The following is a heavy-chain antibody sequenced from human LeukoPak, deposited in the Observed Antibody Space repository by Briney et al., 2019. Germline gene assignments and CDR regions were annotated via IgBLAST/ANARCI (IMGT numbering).Heavy chain of an antibody. Sequence: LSGGSLRLSCAASGFTFSNYWMSWARQAPGKGLEWVANIKQDGSEKYYVDSVKGRFTISRDNAKKSLYLQMSSLRAEDTAVYYCGRDKSYGDSTDYWGQGTLVTVSS. CDR3: GRDKSYGDSTDY. CDR2: IKQDGSEK. D-gene: IGHD4-17*01. CDR1: GFTFSNYW. J-gene: IGHJ4*02. V-gene: IGHV3-7*01.